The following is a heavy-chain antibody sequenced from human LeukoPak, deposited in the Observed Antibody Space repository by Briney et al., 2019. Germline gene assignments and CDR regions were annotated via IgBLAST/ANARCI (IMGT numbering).Heavy chain of an antibody. D-gene: IGHD3-10*01. CDR1: GFTFSSYE. CDR3: ARGSAGNYGSGIAAY. V-gene: IGHV3-48*03. Sequence: PGGSLRLSCAASGFTFSSYEMNWVRQAPGKGLEWVSYISSSGSTIYYADSVKGRFTISRDNAKNSLYLQMNSLRAEDTAVYYCARGSAGNYGSGIAAYWGQGTLVTVSS. CDR2: ISSSGSTI. J-gene: IGHJ4*02.